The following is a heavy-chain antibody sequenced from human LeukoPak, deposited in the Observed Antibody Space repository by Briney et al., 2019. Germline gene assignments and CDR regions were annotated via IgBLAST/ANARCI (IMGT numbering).Heavy chain of an antibody. CDR2: IKQDGSEK. J-gene: IGHJ4*02. CDR1: EFTFSSYW. V-gene: IGHV3-7*01. Sequence: GGSLRLSCAASEFTFSSYWMSWVRQAPGKGLEWVANIKQDGSEKYYVDSVKGRFTISRDNAKNSLYLQMNSLRAEDTAVYYCARDYGGSSPFDYWGQGTLVTVSS. CDR3: ARDYGGSSPFDY. D-gene: IGHD4-23*01.